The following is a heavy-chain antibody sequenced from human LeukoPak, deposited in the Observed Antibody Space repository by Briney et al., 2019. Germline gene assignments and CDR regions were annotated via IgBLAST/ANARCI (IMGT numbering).Heavy chain of an antibody. CDR2: IYTSGST. Sequence: PSETLSLTCTVSGGSISSYYWSWIRQPAGKGLEWIGRIYTSGSTNYNPSLKSRVTMSVDTSKNQFSLKLSSVTAADTAVYYCARDFEYCSGGSCLDAFDIWGQGTMVTVSS. V-gene: IGHV4-4*07. D-gene: IGHD2-15*01. J-gene: IGHJ3*02. CDR1: GGSISSYY. CDR3: ARDFEYCSGGSCLDAFDI.